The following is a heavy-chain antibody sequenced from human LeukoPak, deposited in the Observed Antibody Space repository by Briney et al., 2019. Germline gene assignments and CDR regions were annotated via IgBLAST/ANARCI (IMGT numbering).Heavy chain of an antibody. D-gene: IGHD3-22*01. CDR3: ANGGERDSSGYYYWGSFDY. Sequence: PGGSLRLSCAASGFTFSSYAMSWVRQAPGKGLEWVSAISGSGGSTYYADSVKGRFTISRDNSKNTLYLQMNSLRAEDTAVYYCANGGERDSSGYYYWGSFDYWGQGTLVTVSS. J-gene: IGHJ4*02. CDR2: ISGSGGST. V-gene: IGHV3-23*01. CDR1: GFTFSSYA.